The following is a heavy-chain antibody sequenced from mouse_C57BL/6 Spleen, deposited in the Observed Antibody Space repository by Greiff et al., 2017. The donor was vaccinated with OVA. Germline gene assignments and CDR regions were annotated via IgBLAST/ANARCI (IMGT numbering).Heavy chain of an antibody. CDR3: ARFEGYPAWFAY. Sequence: QVHVKQSGAELVKPGASVKISCKASGYAFSSYWMNWVKQRPGKGLEWIGQIYPGDGDTNYNGKFKGKATLTADKSSSTAYMQLSSLTSEDSAVYFCARFEGYPAWFAYWGQGTLVTVSA. CDR2: IYPGDGDT. CDR1: GYAFSSYW. J-gene: IGHJ3*01. D-gene: IGHD2-14*01. V-gene: IGHV1-80*01.